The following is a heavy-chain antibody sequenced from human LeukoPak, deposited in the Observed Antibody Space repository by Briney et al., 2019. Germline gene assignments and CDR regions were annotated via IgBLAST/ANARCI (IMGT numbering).Heavy chain of an antibody. D-gene: IGHD3-22*01. V-gene: IGHV3-48*03. J-gene: IGHJ4*02. Sequence: GGSLRLSCAASGLTFSSNELNWVRQAPGKGLEWVSYISGSGSTIYYADSVKGRFTISRDNSKNTLYLQMNSLRAEDTAVYYCVKDDYYDNSGYYSSFDYWGQGTLVTVSS. CDR1: GLTFSSNE. CDR2: ISGSGSTI. CDR3: VKDDYYDNSGYYSSFDY.